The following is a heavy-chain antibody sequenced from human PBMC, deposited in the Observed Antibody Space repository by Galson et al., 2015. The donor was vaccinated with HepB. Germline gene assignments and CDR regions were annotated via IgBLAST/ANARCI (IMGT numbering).Heavy chain of an antibody. CDR3: ARTRVSMVRGVKGPDAFDI. J-gene: IGHJ3*02. D-gene: IGHD3-10*01. V-gene: IGHV3-11*06. CDR1: GFTFSDYY. Sequence: SLRLSCAASGFTFSDYYMSWIRQAPGKGLEWVSYISSSSSYTNYADSVKGRFTISRDNAKNSLYLQMNSLRAEDTAVYYCARTRVSMVRGVKGPDAFDIWGQGTMVTVSS. CDR2: ISSSSSYT.